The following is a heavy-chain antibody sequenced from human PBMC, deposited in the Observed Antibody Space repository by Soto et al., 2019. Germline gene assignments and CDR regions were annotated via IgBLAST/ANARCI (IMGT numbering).Heavy chain of an antibody. J-gene: IGHJ5*01. CDR3: AKFIVGTGGSSGWPWFLDS. CDR2: LSGSGGTT. Sequence: EVQLLESGGGLVQPGGSLRLSCAASGFAFSSYAMTWVRQAPGKGLEWVSALSGSGGTTYSAQSVRGRVTIARDNSKNTLYLKMNGLSPEDSAIYYCAKFIVGTGGSSGWPWFLDSWGQGTLVTVSS. D-gene: IGHD6-25*01. CDR1: GFAFSSYA. V-gene: IGHV3-23*01.